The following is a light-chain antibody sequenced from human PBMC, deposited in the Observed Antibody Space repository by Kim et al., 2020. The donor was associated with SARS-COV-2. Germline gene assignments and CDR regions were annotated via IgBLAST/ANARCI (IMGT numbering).Light chain of an antibody. Sequence: SYELTQPPSVSVSPGQTATISCSGNKLGDKFACWYQQKPGHSPLVVIHQDTKRPSGIPERFSGSNSGNTATLTISGTQAVDEADYYCQAWDSSTAVFGGGTKLTVL. CDR3: QAWDSSTAV. CDR1: KLGDKF. J-gene: IGLJ3*02. CDR2: QDT. V-gene: IGLV3-1*01.